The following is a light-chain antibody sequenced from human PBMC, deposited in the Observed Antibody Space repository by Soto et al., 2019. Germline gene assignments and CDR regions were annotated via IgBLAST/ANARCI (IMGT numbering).Light chain of an antibody. CDR3: SSYAHGSIYV. J-gene: IGLJ1*01. CDR1: SSDVGAYNY. Sequence: SALTQPASVSGSPGQSITISCTGSSSDVGAYNYVSWYLQHPGKAPKLLIYGVGNRPSGVSARFSGSKSGDTASLTISGLQAEDEADYYCSSYAHGSIYVFGTGTKLTVL. V-gene: IGLV2-14*01. CDR2: GVG.